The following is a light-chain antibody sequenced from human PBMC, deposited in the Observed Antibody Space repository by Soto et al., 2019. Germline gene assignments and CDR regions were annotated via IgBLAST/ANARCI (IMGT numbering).Light chain of an antibody. CDR1: TSDIGAYNY. CDR3: CSYAGYYTLL. V-gene: IGLV2-11*01. J-gene: IGLJ2*01. Sequence: QSALTQPRSVSGSPGQSVTISCTGTTSDIGAYNYVSWYQQHPGKAPKLIIYGVSKRPSGVPERFSGSKSASTASLTISGLQDEDEADYYCCSYAGYYTLLFGGGTKLTVL. CDR2: GVS.